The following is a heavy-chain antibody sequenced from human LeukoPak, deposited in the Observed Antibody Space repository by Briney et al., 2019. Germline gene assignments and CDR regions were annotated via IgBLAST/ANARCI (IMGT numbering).Heavy chain of an antibody. J-gene: IGHJ4*02. CDR1: GFTFSSYG. V-gene: IGHV3-30*03. D-gene: IGHD3-10*01. CDR2: ISDDGSKK. CDR3: ARDSGSGSYSGY. Sequence: GGSLRLSCAASGFTFSSYGMHWVRQAPGKGLQWVAIISDDGSKKYYTDSVKGRFTISRDNSKNTLYLQMNSLRAEDRAVYYCARDSGSGSYSGYWGLGTLVTVSS.